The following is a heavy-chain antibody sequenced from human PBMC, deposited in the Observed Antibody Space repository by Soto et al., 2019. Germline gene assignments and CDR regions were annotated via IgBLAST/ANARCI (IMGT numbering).Heavy chain of an antibody. J-gene: IGHJ5*02. CDR2: IYYSGST. Sequence: QLQLQESGPGLVKPSETLSLTCTVSGGSISSRGYYWGWIRQPPGKGLEWIGTIYYSGSTDYNPSLNSRVTRSVYTSKNQFSLKLSSVTAADTAVYYCATSNWFDPWGQGTLVTVSS. V-gene: IGHV4-39*01. CDR1: GGSISSRGYY. CDR3: ATSNWFDP.